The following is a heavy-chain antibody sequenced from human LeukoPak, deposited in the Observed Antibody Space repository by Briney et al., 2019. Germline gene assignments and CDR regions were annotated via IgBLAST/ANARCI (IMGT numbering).Heavy chain of an antibody. J-gene: IGHJ4*02. CDR2: IYSGGST. CDR1: GFTVSSDY. V-gene: IGHV3-66*01. D-gene: IGHD6-13*01. CDR3: AKEAAADPYYFDY. Sequence: GGSLRLSCAASGFTVSSDYMTWVRQAPGKGLEWVSVIYSGGSTNYADSVKGRFTISRDNSKNTLYLQMNSLRVEDTAVYYCAKEAAADPYYFDYWGQGTLVTVSS.